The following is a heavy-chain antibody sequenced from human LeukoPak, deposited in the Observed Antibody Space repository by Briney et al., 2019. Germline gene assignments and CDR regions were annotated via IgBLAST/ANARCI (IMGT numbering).Heavy chain of an antibody. Sequence: ASVKVSCKASGYTFTSYGISWVRQAPGQGLEWMGWISAYNGNTNYAQKLQGRVTITTDTSTSTAYIELRSLRSDDTAVYYCAREYSGYDWGHFDYWGQGTLVTVSS. CDR2: ISAYNGNT. CDR3: AREYSGYDWGHFDY. J-gene: IGHJ4*02. CDR1: GYTFTSYG. D-gene: IGHD5-12*01. V-gene: IGHV1-18*01.